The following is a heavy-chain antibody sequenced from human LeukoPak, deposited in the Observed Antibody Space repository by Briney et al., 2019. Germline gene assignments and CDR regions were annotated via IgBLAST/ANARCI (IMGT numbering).Heavy chain of an antibody. D-gene: IGHD1-26*01. CDR2: INTDGSST. V-gene: IGHV3-74*01. J-gene: IGHJ5*02. Sequence: GGSLRLSCAASGFTFSSYWMHWVRQAPGKGLVWVSRINTDGSSTSYADSVKGRFTIPRDNAKNSLYLQMNSLRAEDTAIYYCARLLSNWFDPWGQGTLVTVSS. CDR3: ARLLSNWFDP. CDR1: GFTFSSYW.